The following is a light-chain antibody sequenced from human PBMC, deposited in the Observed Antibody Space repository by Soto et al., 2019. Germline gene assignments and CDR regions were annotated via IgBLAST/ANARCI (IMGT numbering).Light chain of an antibody. CDR1: QGLSSD. CDR2: AAS. Sequence: DIQLTQSPSFLSASVGERVTITCRASQGLSSDLARYQQKPGKAPKLLIYAASTLQSGVPSRFSGSGSGTEFTLTISSLQPEDFATYYCQQLNSYPITFGQGTRLEIK. CDR3: QQLNSYPIT. V-gene: IGKV1-9*01. J-gene: IGKJ5*01.